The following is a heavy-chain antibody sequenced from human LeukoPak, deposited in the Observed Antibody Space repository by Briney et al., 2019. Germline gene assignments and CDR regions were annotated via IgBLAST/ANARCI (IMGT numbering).Heavy chain of an antibody. V-gene: IGHV3-23*01. CDR2: ISGSGGST. CDR1: GFTFSSYA. CDR3: AKDRPFTVTTPNWFDP. D-gene: IGHD4-11*01. J-gene: IGHJ5*02. Sequence: GGSLRLSCAASGFTFSSYAMSWVRQAPGKGLEWVSAISGSGGSTYYADSVKGRFTISRGNSKNTLYLQMNSLRAEDTAVYYCAKDRPFTVTTPNWFDPWGQGTLVTVSS.